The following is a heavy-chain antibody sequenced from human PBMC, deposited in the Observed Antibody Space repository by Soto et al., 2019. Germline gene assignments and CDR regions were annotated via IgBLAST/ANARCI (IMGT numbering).Heavy chain of an antibody. CDR3: ERHVRKESGMEV. V-gene: IGHV4-39*01. J-gene: IGHJ6*02. Sequence: SSTXSLTCAFSVGSISSSSYYLCWLRQPPGKGLGWIGSIYYSGSTYYNPYLKSRVKIYLDTSKNQFSLKLSSVTAAETAVYYCERHVRKESGMEVWGQGTRV. CDR2: IYYSGST. CDR1: VGSISSSSYY.